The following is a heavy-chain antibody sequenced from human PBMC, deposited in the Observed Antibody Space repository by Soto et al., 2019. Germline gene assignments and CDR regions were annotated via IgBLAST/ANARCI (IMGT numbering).Heavy chain of an antibody. CDR2: ITADGGT. D-gene: IGHD2-15*01. Sequence: EVQVLESGGGLVQPGGSLRLSCEGSGFTVSSHAMTWIRQAPGKGPEWVSTITADGGTDYADSVKGRFAMSRDTSESTLDLQMNSRGAEDTAAYYCAPHVSCSGGSCQYDAFAIRGQGTRVTVSS. CDR1: GFTVSSHA. V-gene: IGHV3-23*01. CDR3: APHVSCSGGSCQYDAFAI. J-gene: IGHJ3*02.